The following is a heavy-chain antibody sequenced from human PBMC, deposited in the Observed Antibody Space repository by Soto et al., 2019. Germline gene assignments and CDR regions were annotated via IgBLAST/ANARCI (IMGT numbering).Heavy chain of an antibody. CDR1: WSSLSSRGVS. Sequence: SGPSLVNPTHTLTLTCNWSWSSLSSRGVSVCWIRHPPIEALEWLAFIYWDDDKRYSPSLRSRLTITKDTSRNQVLLTMTHMDPVDTGSYFCAHRAGLQGNWDGGYIDYRGLGTLVTVSS. CDR2: IYWDDDK. J-gene: IGHJ4*02. D-gene: IGHD1-1*01. V-gene: IGHV2-5*02. CDR3: AHRAGLQGNWDGGYIDY.